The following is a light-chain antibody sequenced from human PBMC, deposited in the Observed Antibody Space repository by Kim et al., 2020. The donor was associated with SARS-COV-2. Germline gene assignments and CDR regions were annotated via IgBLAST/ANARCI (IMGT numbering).Light chain of an antibody. CDR3: QQYNDWPPIT. Sequence: SPRERATLSCRASQSVTDKLAWYQHKPGQAPRLLIYDASARATGVPDRFTGGGTGTEFTLTISSLQSEDSALYYCQQYNDWPPITFGQGTRLEIK. V-gene: IGKV3-15*01. J-gene: IGKJ5*01. CDR2: DAS. CDR1: QSVTDK.